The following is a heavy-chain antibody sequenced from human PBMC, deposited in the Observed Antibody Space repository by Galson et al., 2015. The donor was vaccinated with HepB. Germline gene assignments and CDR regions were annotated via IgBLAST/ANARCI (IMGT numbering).Heavy chain of an antibody. J-gene: IGHJ3*02. Sequence: SLRLSCAASGFTFGDYAMSWFRQAPGKGLEWVGFIRSKAYGGTTEYAASVKGRFTISRDDSKSIAYLQMNSLKTEDTAVYYCTRWIQLWLNAFDIWGQGTMVTVSS. V-gene: IGHV3-49*03. CDR3: TRWIQLWLNAFDI. CDR1: GFTFGDYA. CDR2: IRSKAYGGTT. D-gene: IGHD5-18*01.